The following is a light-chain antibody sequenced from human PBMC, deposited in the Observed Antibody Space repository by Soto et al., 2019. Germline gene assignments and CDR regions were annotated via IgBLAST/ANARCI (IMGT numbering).Light chain of an antibody. CDR1: QSISNN. V-gene: IGKV1-39*01. Sequence: DIQMTQSPSSLSASVGDRVTITCRASQSISNNLSWYQQKPGKAPKFLIYAASTLESGVPSRFSGSGSGTDFTLTITSLQPEDYATYYCQQTYSTPATFGQGTRLEFK. J-gene: IGKJ5*01. CDR3: QQTYSTPAT. CDR2: AAS.